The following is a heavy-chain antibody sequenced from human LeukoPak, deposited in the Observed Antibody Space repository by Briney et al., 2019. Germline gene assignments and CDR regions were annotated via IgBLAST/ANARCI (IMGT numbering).Heavy chain of an antibody. CDR3: ARVKSGDYRIYYYYYYYMDV. J-gene: IGHJ6*03. CDR2: ISAYNGNT. Sequence: ASVKVSCKASGYTFTSYGISWVRQAPGQGLEWMGWISAYNGNTNYAQKLQGRVTMTTDTSTSTAYMELRSLRSDDTAVYYCARVKSGDYRIYYYYYYYMDVWGKGTTVTVSS. CDR1: GYTFTSYG. D-gene: IGHD4-17*01. V-gene: IGHV1-18*01.